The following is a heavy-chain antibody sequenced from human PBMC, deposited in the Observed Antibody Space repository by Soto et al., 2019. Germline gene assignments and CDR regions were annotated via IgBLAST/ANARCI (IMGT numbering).Heavy chain of an antibody. Sequence: SLRLSCAASGFAFNLYDMHWVRQAPGKGLEWVSSISNDGNTKSYTDSVKDRFTNSRDNSRNTLYLVMNSPNSGPEDTAVYFCARDPTSESVPGYFDYWGRGTLVTVSS. CDR2: ISNDGNTK. V-gene: IGHV3-30-3*01. CDR3: ARDPTSESVPGYFDY. J-gene: IGHJ4*02. CDR1: GFAFNLYD.